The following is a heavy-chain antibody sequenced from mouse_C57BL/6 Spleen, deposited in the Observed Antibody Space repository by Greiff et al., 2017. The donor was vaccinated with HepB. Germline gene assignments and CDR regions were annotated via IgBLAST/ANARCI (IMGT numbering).Heavy chain of an antibody. CDR3: ARYLYAMDY. CDR1: GFTLSDYY. Sequence: EVMLVESEGGLVQPGSSMKLSCTASGFTLSDYYMAWVRQVPEKGLEWVANINYDGSSTYYLDSLKSRFIISRDNAKNILYLQLSSLKSEDTATYYCARYLYAMDYWGQGPSVTVSS. J-gene: IGHJ4*01. V-gene: IGHV5-16*01. CDR2: INYDGSST.